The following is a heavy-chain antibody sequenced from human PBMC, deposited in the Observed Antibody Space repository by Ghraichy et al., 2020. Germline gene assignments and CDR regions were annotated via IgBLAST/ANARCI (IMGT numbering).Heavy chain of an antibody. CDR2: ISSSSSYI. D-gene: IGHD2-2*01. Sequence: GGSLRLSCAASGFTFSSYSMHWVRQAPGKGLEWVSSISSSSSYIYYADSVKGRFTISRDNAKNSLYLQMNSLRAEDTAMYYCARPYCTSTTCYRGAFDIWGQGTPVTVSS. CDR1: GFTFSSYS. J-gene: IGHJ3*02. CDR3: ARPYCTSTTCYRGAFDI. V-gene: IGHV3-21*01.